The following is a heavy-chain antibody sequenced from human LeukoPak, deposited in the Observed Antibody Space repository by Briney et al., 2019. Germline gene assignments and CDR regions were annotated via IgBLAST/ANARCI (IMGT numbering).Heavy chain of an antibody. J-gene: IGHJ3*02. D-gene: IGHD1-26*01. Sequence: GASVKVSCKASGYTFTSYDINWVRQATGQGLEWMGWMNPNSGNTGYAQKFQGRVTMTWNTSIRTANMELSSLRSEDTAVYYCARGLSWAAFDIWGQGTMVTVSS. CDR1: GYTFTSYD. CDR3: ARGLSWAAFDI. CDR2: MNPNSGNT. V-gene: IGHV1-8*01.